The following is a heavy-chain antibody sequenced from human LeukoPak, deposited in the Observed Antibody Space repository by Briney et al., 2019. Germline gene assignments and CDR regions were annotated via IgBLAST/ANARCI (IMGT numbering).Heavy chain of an antibody. Sequence: SQTLSLTCAISGDSFSSNSAAWNWIRQSPSRGLEWLGRTYYRSKWYNDYAVSVKSRITINPDTSKNQFSLQLNSVTPEDTAVYYCARDVWVTIFGVVIEKNFDYWGQGTLVTVSS. J-gene: IGHJ4*02. CDR3: ARDVWVTIFGVVIEKNFDY. CDR1: GDSFSSNSAA. V-gene: IGHV6-1*01. CDR2: TYYRSKWYN. D-gene: IGHD3-3*01.